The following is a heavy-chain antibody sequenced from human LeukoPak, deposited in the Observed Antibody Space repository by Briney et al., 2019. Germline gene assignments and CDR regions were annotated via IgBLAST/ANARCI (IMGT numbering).Heavy chain of an antibody. Sequence: ASVKVSCTASGYTFTSYDINWVRQATGQGLEWMGWMNPNSGNTGYAQKFQGRVTMTRNTSISTAYMELSSLRSEDTAVYYCAREYVAGYYYYGMDVWGQGTTVTVSS. D-gene: IGHD6-19*01. J-gene: IGHJ6*02. CDR3: AREYVAGYYYYGMDV. V-gene: IGHV1-8*01. CDR2: MNPNSGNT. CDR1: GYTFTSYD.